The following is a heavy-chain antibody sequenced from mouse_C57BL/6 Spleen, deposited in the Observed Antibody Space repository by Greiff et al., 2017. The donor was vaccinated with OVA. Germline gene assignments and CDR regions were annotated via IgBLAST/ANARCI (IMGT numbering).Heavy chain of an antibody. J-gene: IGHJ4*01. Sequence: QVQLQQSGPELVKPGASVKISCKASGYAFSSSWMTWVKQRPGKGLEWIGRIYPGDGDTNYNGKFKGKATLTADKSSSTAYMQLSSLTSEDSAVYFCARGGEYDPLAMDYWGQGTSVTVSS. V-gene: IGHV1-82*01. D-gene: IGHD2-14*01. CDR1: GYAFSSSW. CDR3: ARGGEYDPLAMDY. CDR2: IYPGDGDT.